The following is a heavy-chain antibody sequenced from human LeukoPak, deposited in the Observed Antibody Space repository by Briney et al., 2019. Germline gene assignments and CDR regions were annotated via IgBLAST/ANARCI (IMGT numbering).Heavy chain of an antibody. CDR1: GGTFSSYA. J-gene: IGHJ4*02. CDR3: ARGAVPMIVVVIEFDY. CDR2: IIPIFGTA. D-gene: IGHD3-22*01. V-gene: IGHV1-69*05. Sequence: SVKVSCKASGGTFSSYAISWVRQAPGQGLEWMEGIIPIFGTANYAQKFQGRVTITTDESTSTAYMELSSLRSDDTAVYYCARGAVPMIVVVIEFDYWGQGTLVTVSS.